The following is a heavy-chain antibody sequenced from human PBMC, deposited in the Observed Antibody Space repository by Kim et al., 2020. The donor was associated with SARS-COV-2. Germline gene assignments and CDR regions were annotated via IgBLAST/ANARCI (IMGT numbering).Heavy chain of an antibody. D-gene: IGHD3-10*01. CDR1: GGSISSGGYS. CDR2: IYHSGST. Sequence: SETLSLTCAVSGGSISSGGYSWSWIRQPPGKGLEWIGYIYHSGSTYYNPSLKSRVTISVDRSKNQFSLKLSSVTAADTAVYYCARAAWFGKRGAFDIWGQGTMVTVSS. J-gene: IGHJ3*02. V-gene: IGHV4-30-2*01. CDR3: ARAAWFGKRGAFDI.